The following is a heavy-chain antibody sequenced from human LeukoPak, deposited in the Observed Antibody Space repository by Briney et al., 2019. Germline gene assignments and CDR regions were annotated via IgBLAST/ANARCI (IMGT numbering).Heavy chain of an antibody. V-gene: IGHV1-8*03. D-gene: IGHD3-3*01. Sequence: ASVKVSCKASGYTFTSYDINWVRQATGQGLEWMGWMNPNSGNTGYAQKFQGRVTITRNTSISTAYMELSSLRSEDTAVYYCARGAHILEWSLHYYYYMDVWGKGTTVTVSS. CDR1: GYTFTSYD. J-gene: IGHJ6*03. CDR3: ARGAHILEWSLHYYYYMDV. CDR2: MNPNSGNT.